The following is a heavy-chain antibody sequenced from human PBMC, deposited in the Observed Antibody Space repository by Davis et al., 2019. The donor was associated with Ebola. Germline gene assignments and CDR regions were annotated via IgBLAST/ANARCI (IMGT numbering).Heavy chain of an antibody. CDR2: ISSSGSTI. D-gene: IGHD5-18*01. CDR3: ASTARYYYYGMDV. V-gene: IGHV3-11*01. J-gene: IGHJ6*02. CDR1: GFTFSDYY. Sequence: GESLKISCAASGFTFSDYYMSWIRQAPGKGLEWVSYISSSGSTIYYADSVKGRFTISRDNAKNSLYLQMNSLRAEDTAVYYCASTARYYYYGMDVWGQGTTVTVSS.